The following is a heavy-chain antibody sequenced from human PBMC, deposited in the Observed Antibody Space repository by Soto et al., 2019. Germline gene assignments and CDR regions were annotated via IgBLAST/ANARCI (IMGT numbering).Heavy chain of an antibody. CDR3: AKDVRAITMVRGVNPWFDP. V-gene: IGHV3-23*01. CDR1: GFTFSSYA. D-gene: IGHD3-10*01. Sequence: GGSLRLSCAASGFTFSSYAMSWVRQAPGKGLEWVSAISGSGGSTYYADSVKGRFTISRDNSKNTLYLQMNSLRAEDTAVYYCAKDVRAITMVRGVNPWFDPWGQGTLVTVSS. J-gene: IGHJ5*02. CDR2: ISGSGGST.